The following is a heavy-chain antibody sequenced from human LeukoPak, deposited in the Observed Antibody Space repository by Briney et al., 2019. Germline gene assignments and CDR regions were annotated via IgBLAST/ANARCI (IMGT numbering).Heavy chain of an antibody. D-gene: IGHD3-3*01. CDR1: GYTFTSYD. J-gene: IGHJ5*02. CDR2: MNPNSGNT. Sequence: ASVKVSCKASGYTFTSYDTNWVRQATGQGLEWMGWMNPNSGNTGYAQKFQGRVTITRNTSISTAYMELSSLRSEDTAVYYCARGVTRRITILGVVINNWFDPWGQGTLVTVSS. V-gene: IGHV1-8*03. CDR3: ARGVTRRITILGVVINNWFDP.